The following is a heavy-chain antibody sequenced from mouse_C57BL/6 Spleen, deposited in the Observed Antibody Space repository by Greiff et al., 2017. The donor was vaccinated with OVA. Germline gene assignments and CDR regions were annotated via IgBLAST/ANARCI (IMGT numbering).Heavy chain of an antibody. J-gene: IGHJ2*01. Sequence: VQLQQSGAELARPGASVKLSCKASGYTFTSYGISWVKQRPGQGLEWIGEIYPRSGYTYYNEKFKGKATLPADKSSSTAYMGLCSLTSDDSAVYVGASSTVVAHYLDYWGQGTTLTVSS. D-gene: IGHD1-1*01. CDR1: GYTFTSYG. CDR3: ASSTVVAHYLDY. CDR2: IYPRSGYT. V-gene: IGHV1-81*01.